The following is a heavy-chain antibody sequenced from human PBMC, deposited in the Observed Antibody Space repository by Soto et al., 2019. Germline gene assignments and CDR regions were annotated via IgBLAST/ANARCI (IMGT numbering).Heavy chain of an antibody. CDR3: AKGPSSGWIYFDY. J-gene: IGHJ4*02. CDR1: GFAFNSYA. CDR2: VSGSGGYT. Sequence: EVQLLESGGGLVQPGGSLRLSCAASGFAFNSYAMGWVRQAPGKGLEYVSAVSGSGGYTYYADSVRGRFTISRDTSKNTLYLQVNSLRAEDTAISFCAKGPSSGWIYFDYWGQGTLVTVSS. D-gene: IGHD6-19*01. V-gene: IGHV3-23*01.